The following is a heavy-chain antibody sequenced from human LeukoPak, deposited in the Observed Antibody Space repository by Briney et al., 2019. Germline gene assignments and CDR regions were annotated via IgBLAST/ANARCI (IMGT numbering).Heavy chain of an antibody. D-gene: IGHD6-25*01. V-gene: IGHV1-8*02. Sequence: ASVKVSCKTSGYTFTNYDINWVRQATGQGLEWLGRMSPGSSYTGYAQKFQGRVTMTRDISITTAYVELSSLRSEDTAVYYCARGIEAGVDYWGQGTLVTVAS. J-gene: IGHJ4*02. CDR1: GYTFTNYD. CDR2: MSPGSSYT. CDR3: ARGIEAGVDY.